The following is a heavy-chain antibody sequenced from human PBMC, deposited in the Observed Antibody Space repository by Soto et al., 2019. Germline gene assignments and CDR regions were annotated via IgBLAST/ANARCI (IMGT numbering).Heavy chain of an antibody. J-gene: IGHJ4*02. CDR3: ARQEIFGGALDY. Sequence: GESLKISCKGSGYIFTSYWIGGVRQMPGKGLEWMVIIYPGDSDTRYSPSFQGQVTISADKSISTAYLQWSSLKASDTAMYYRARQEIFGGALDYWGQGTLVTVSS. V-gene: IGHV5-51*01. CDR2: IYPGDSDT. D-gene: IGHD3-3*01. CDR1: GYIFTSYW.